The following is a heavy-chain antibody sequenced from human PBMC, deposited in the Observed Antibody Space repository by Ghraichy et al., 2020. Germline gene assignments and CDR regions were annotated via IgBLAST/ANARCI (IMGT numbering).Heavy chain of an antibody. J-gene: IGHJ5*02. CDR1: GDSITNNGYL. CDR3: ATYSTTFGWFDP. V-gene: IGHV4-39*01. Sequence: SETLSLTCTVSGDSITNNGYLWGWIRQPPGQGLEWIGNIYYTGKTYYSPSLQSRVTISIDTPKNQFSLKLTSVTAADTALYYCATYSTTFGWFDPWGQGTLVTVSS. CDR2: IYYTGKT. D-gene: IGHD3-10*01.